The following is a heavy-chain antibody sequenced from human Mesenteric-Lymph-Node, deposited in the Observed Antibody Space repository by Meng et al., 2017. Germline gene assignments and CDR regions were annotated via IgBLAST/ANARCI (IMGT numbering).Heavy chain of an antibody. Sequence: SLKISCAASGFTFDDYAMHWVRQAPGKGLEWVSGISWNSGSIGYADSVKGRFTISRDNAKNSLYLQMNSLRAEDTAIYYCARSHGSGSLAAFHIWGQGTRVTVSS. J-gene: IGHJ6*02. D-gene: IGHD3-10*01. CDR3: ARSHGSGSLAAFHI. V-gene: IGHV3-9*01. CDR2: ISWNSGSI. CDR1: GFTFDDYA.